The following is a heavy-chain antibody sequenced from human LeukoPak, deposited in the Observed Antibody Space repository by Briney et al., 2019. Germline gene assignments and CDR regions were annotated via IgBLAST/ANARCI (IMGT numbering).Heavy chain of an antibody. D-gene: IGHD7-27*01. Sequence: GESLKISCKGSGYSFTSYWIGWVRQMPGKGLEWMGIIYPGDSDNRYSPSFQGQVTISADKSISTAYLQWSSLKASDTAMCYCARVTGPQSSTYDYWGQGTLVTVSS. CDR2: IYPGDSDN. J-gene: IGHJ4*02. V-gene: IGHV5-51*01. CDR1: GYSFTSYW. CDR3: ARVTGPQSSTYDY.